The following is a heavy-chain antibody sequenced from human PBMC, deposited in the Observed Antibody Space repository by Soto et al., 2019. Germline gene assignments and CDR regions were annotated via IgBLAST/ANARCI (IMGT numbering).Heavy chain of an antibody. D-gene: IGHD3-22*01. J-gene: IGHJ4*02. V-gene: IGHV4-59*08. Sequence: SETLSLTCTVSGGSISSYYWSWIRQPPGKGLEWIGYIYYSGSTNYNPSLKSRVTMSVDTSKNQFSLKLISVTAADTAVYYCERHFVAVFIKGWGYWGQETLVTVST. CDR3: ERHFVAVFIKGWGY. CDR1: GGSISSYY. CDR2: IYYSGST.